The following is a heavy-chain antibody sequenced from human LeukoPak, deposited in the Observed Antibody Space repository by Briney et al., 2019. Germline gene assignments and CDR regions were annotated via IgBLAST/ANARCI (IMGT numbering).Heavy chain of an antibody. CDR3: ARGLLWFGELGVGGMDV. V-gene: IGHV1-2*02. D-gene: IGHD3-10*01. J-gene: IGHJ6*02. CDR2: INPNSGGT. Sequence: ASVEVSCKASGYTFTGYYMHWVRQAPGQGLEWMGWINPNSGGTNYAQKFQGRVTMTRDTSISTAYMELSRLRSDDTAVYYCARGLLWFGELGVGGMDVWGQGTTVTVSS. CDR1: GYTFTGYY.